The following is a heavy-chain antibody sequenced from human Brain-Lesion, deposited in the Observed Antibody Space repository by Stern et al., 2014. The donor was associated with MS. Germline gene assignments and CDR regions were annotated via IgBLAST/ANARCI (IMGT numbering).Heavy chain of an antibody. J-gene: IGHJ4*02. CDR2: FKSKADGGTT. Sequence: EVQLVESGGRLVEPGGPLGPPLAASGFTPGAPGMTGVGQAAGKGREGVGGFKSKADGGTTVYAAPVKGRFTISRDDSKDSLYLQMNSLKTEDTAVYYCVTGFSSGYFEYYFEHWGQGTQVTVSS. CDR3: VTGFSSGYFEYYFEH. V-gene: IGHV3-15*01. D-gene: IGHD3-3*01. CDR1: GFTPGAPG.